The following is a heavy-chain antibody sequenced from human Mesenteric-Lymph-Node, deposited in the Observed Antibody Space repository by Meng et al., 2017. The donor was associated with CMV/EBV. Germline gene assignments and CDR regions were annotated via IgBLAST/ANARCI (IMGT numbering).Heavy chain of an antibody. Sequence: SETLSLTCTVSGGSVSSGSYYWSWIRQPPGKGLEWIGYIYYSGSTNYNPSLKSRVTISVDTSKNQFSLKLSSVTAADTAVYFCARRKTVKQLVFTRPDYYGMDVWGQGTTVTVSS. CDR2: IYYSGST. CDR3: ARRKTVKQLVFTRPDYYGMDV. D-gene: IGHD6-13*01. J-gene: IGHJ6*02. V-gene: IGHV4-61*01. CDR1: GGSVSSGSYY.